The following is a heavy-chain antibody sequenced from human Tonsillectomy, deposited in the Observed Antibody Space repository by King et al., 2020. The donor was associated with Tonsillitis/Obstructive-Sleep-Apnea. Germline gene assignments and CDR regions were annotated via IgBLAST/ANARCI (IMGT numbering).Heavy chain of an antibody. CDR3: ARSDLGIAAAGTVDV. CDR2: ISYDGSNK. V-gene: IGHV3-30*04. D-gene: IGHD6-13*01. CDR1: GFTFSSYA. Sequence: VQLVESGGGVVQPGRSLRLSCAASGFTFSSYAMHWVRQAPGKGLEWVVVISYDGSNKYYADSVKGRFTISRDNSKNTLYLQMNSLRAEDTAIYYCARSDLGIAAAGTVDVWGKGTTVTVSS. J-gene: IGHJ6*04.